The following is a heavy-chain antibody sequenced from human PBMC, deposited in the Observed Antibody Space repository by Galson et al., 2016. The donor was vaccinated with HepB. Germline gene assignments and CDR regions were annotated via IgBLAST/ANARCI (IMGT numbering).Heavy chain of an antibody. J-gene: IGHJ5*01. CDR2: INAGNAYP. D-gene: IGHD3-3*01. CDR1: GYTFSNYV. Sequence: QSGAEVKEPGASVKISCETSGYTFSNYVIHWVRQAPGQRPEWMGWINAGNAYPKYSEKFQGRVTITRDTSASTAYMELSSLRSADTAIYFCARGMTQFDFWSLSDKNSWLDSRGQGTLVTVSS. V-gene: IGHV1-3*01. CDR3: ARGMTQFDFWSLSDKNSWLDS.